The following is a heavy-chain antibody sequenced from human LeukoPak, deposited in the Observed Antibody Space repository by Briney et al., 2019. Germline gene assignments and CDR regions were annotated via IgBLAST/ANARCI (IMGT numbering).Heavy chain of an antibody. V-gene: IGHV1-18*01. D-gene: IGHD2-2*01. CDR2: ISAYNGNT. CDR3: ARDVRYCSSTSCRIPGY. CDR1: GYTFTSYG. J-gene: IGHJ4*02. Sequence: VASVKVSCKASGYTFTSYGISWVRQAPGQGLEWMGWISAYNGNTNYAQKLQGRVTMTTDTSTSTAYMELRSLRSDDTAVYYCARDVRYCSSTSCRIPGYWGQGTPVTVSS.